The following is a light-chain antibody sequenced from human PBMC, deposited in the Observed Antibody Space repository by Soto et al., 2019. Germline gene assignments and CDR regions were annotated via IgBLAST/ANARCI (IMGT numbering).Light chain of an antibody. CDR2: AAS. CDR3: QKYGSSLT. CDR1: QDISTW. V-gene: IGKV1-12*01. Sequence: DIQMTQSPSSVSTSVGDRVTITCRASQDISTWLAWYQQKPGKAPNLLIFAASILQTGIPSRFTGSGSGTDFTLTISRLEPEDFAVYYCQKYGSSLTFGGGTKVDIK. J-gene: IGKJ4*01.